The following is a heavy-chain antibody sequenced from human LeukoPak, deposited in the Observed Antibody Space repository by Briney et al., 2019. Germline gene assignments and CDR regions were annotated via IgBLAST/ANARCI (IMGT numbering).Heavy chain of an antibody. J-gene: IGHJ3*02. V-gene: IGHV1-24*01. CDR3: ASDYCSGGSCYRNAFDI. D-gene: IGHD2-15*01. Sequence: ASVKVSCKVSGYTLTELSMHWVRQAPGKGLEWMGGFDPEDGETIYAQKFQGRVTMTEDTSTDTAYMELSSLRSEDTAVYYCASDYCSGGSCYRNAFDIWGQGTMVTVSS. CDR1: GYTLTELS. CDR2: FDPEDGET.